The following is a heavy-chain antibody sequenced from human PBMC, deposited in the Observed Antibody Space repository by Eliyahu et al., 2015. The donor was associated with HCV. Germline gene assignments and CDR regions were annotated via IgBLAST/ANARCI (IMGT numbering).Heavy chain of an antibody. CDR2: ISGSGGST. D-gene: IGHD1-26*01. Sequence: EVQLLESGGGLVQPGGSLRLSCAASGFXFSSYAMSWVRQAPGKGLEWVSAISGSGGSTYYADSVKGRFTISRDNSKNTLYLQMNSLRAEDTAVYYCAKGVGATTGSGLDYWGQGTLVTVSS. CDR3: AKGVGATTGSGLDY. CDR1: GFXFSSYA. J-gene: IGHJ4*02. V-gene: IGHV3-23*01.